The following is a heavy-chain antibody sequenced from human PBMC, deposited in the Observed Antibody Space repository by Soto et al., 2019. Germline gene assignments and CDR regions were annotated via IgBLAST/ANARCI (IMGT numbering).Heavy chain of an antibody. D-gene: IGHD6-19*01. Sequence: EVQLLESGGGLVQPGGSLRLSCAASGFTFGRYAMTWVRQAPGKGLEWVSSLSGSGSSTYYADSVKGRFTISRDNSKDMLHLQMHSLRAEDTAVYYCAKEPAVAGMLALDFWGQGTLVTVSS. V-gene: IGHV3-23*01. CDR2: LSGSGSST. J-gene: IGHJ4*02. CDR1: GFTFGRYA. CDR3: AKEPAVAGMLALDF.